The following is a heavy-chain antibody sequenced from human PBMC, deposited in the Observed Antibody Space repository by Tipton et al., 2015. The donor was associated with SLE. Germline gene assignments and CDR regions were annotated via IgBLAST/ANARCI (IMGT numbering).Heavy chain of an antibody. Sequence: AVSGFTFSAYWMHWFRQVPGKRPVWVSRIDADGSDTTYADSVKGRFTITRDNSKNTLYLQMNSLRAEDTAVYYCAGGLGNFDYWGQGTLVTVSS. CDR3: AGGLGNFDY. D-gene: IGHD3/OR15-3a*01. CDR1: GFTFSAYW. V-gene: IGHV3-74*03. CDR2: IDADGSDT. J-gene: IGHJ4*02.